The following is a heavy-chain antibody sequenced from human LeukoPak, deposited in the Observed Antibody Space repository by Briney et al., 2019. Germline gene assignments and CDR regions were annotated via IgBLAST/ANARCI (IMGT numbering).Heavy chain of an antibody. V-gene: IGHV3-23*01. CDR2: TSSSDAGT. CDR1: GFSLSSHA. J-gene: IGHJ4*02. CDR3: AKAPVTTCRGAYCYPFDY. Sequence: GGSLRLSCAASGFSLSSHAMSWVRQAPGKGLEWVSATSSSDAGTYYADSVRGRFTISRDSSKNTLFLQMNRLRPEDAAVYYCAKAPVTTCRGAYCYPFDYWGQGTLVTVSS. D-gene: IGHD2-21*01.